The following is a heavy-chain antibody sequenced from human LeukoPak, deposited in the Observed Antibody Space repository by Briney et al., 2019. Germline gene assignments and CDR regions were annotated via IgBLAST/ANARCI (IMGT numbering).Heavy chain of an antibody. V-gene: IGHV3-48*03. D-gene: IGHD3-10*01. CDR3: ARDNSPGYYYGSGSYFFY. CDR2: ISSSGSII. J-gene: IGHJ4*02. CDR1: GFTFSSYE. Sequence: PGGSLRLSCAASGFTFSSYEMNWVRQAPGKGLEWVSYISSSGSIIYYADSVKGRFTISRDNAKNTLYLQMNSLRAEDTAVYYCARDNSPGYYYGSGSYFFYWGQGTLVTVSS.